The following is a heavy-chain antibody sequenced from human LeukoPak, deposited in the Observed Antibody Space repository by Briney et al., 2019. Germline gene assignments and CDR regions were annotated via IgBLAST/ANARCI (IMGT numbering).Heavy chain of an antibody. J-gene: IGHJ4*02. Sequence: PSETLSLTCAVSHDSSYSSIYYWGWVRQPPGKGLEWIGTIDYSGNTYYNPSLKSRATISTDTSRSQFSLNLSSVTAVDTAVYYCAREYTLYRSGWFLDYWGQGTVVTVSS. V-gene: IGHV4-39*07. CDR2: IDYSGNT. D-gene: IGHD6-19*01. CDR1: HDSSYSSIYY. CDR3: AREYTLYRSGWFLDY.